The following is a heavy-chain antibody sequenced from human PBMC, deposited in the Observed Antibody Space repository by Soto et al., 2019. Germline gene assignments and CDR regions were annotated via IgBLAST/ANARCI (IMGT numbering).Heavy chain of an antibody. D-gene: IGHD1-26*01. J-gene: IGHJ4*02. CDR3: ARDGVGPFDY. CDR2: TSYSGNT. V-gene: IGHV4-59*02. CDR1: GGSVSSYQ. Sequence: SETLSLTCTISGGSVSSYQWSWIRQPPGKGLEWIGLTSYSGNTVYNPSLKSRVAFSVDTSKNHFSLTLTSVTAADTAMYYCARDGVGPFDYWGQGTLVTVSS.